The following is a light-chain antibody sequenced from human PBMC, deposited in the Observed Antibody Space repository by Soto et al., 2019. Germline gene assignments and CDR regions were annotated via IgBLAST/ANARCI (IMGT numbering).Light chain of an antibody. J-gene: IGLJ3*02. CDR2: DVS. CDR3: CSFAGSYTFWV. Sequence: QSVLTQPRSVSGSPGQSVTISCTGTSSDVGGYNYVSWYQQYPGKAPKLVIYDVSKRPSGVPDRLSGSKSGSTASLPISGVQAEDEADYYCCSFAGSYTFWVFGGGTKLTVL. V-gene: IGLV2-11*01. CDR1: SSDVGGYNY.